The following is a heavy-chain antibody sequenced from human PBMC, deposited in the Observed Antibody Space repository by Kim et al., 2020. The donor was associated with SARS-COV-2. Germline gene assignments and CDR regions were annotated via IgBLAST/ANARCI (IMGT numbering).Heavy chain of an antibody. D-gene: IGHD6-19*01. CDR2: INHSGST. Sequence: SETLSLTCAVYGGSFSGYYWSWIRQPPGKGLEWIGEINHSGSTNYNPSLKSRVTISVDTSKNQFSLKLSSVTAADTAVYYCARGFTPDIAVAGTGSAYFDYWGQGTLVTVSS. CDR1: GGSFSGYY. CDR3: ARGFTPDIAVAGTGSAYFDY. J-gene: IGHJ4*02. V-gene: IGHV4-34*01.